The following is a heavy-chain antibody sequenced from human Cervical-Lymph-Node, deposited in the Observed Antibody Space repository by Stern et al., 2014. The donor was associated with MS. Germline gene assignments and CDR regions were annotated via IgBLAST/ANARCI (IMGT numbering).Heavy chain of an antibody. CDR2: SWSDGTKE. Sequence: QVQLVESGGGAVQPGRSLRLSCATSGFTFSGYGMYWVRQAPGKGLAWVGISWSDGTKEDYADSVKGRFTISRDNSKNTLYLQMTSLRAEDTAVYYCARDDRTSWYGGMPHWGQGTLVTVSS. V-gene: IGHV3-33*01. J-gene: IGHJ4*02. D-gene: IGHD6-13*01. CDR3: ARDDRTSWYGGMPH. CDR1: GFTFSGYG.